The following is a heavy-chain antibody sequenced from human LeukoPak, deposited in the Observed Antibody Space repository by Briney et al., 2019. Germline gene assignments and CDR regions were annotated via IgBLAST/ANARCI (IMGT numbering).Heavy chain of an antibody. D-gene: IGHD1-26*01. CDR1: GYSFTSYW. Sequence: GESPKISCKGSGYSFTSYWIGWVRQMPGKGLEWMGIIYPGDSETRYSPSFQGQVTISADKSISTAYLQWSSLKASDTAMYYCAGAIVGAATAFDIWGQGTMVTVSS. V-gene: IGHV5-51*01. CDR3: AGAIVGAATAFDI. CDR2: IYPGDSET. J-gene: IGHJ3*02.